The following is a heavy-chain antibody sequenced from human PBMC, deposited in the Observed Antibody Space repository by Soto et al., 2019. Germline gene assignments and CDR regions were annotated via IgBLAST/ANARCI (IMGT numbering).Heavy chain of an antibody. V-gene: IGHV5-51*01. D-gene: IGHD6-19*01. Sequence: GKPLKISCMGTGYMFSNYWIVWVRQMTGKGLEWMGIIHPSDSDTRYSPSFQGQVTISADKSISTAYLQWSSLKASDTAMYYFARHFVSGWFLFYFDNWGQGTLVTVSS. CDR3: ARHFVSGWFLFYFDN. CDR2: IHPSDSDT. CDR1: GYMFSNYW. J-gene: IGHJ4*02.